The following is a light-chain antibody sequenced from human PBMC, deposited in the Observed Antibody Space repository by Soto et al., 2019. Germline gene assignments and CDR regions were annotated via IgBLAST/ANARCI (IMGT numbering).Light chain of an antibody. J-gene: IGLJ2*01. CDR3: QIWGTGTVV. CDR1: SGHSSYA. CDR2: LNSDGSH. Sequence: QLVLTQSPSASASLGASVKLTCTLSSGHSSYAIAWHQQQPEKGPRYLMKLNSDGSHSKGDGIPDRFSGSSSGAERYLTISSLQSEDEADYYCQIWGTGTVVFGGGTQLTVL. V-gene: IGLV4-69*01.